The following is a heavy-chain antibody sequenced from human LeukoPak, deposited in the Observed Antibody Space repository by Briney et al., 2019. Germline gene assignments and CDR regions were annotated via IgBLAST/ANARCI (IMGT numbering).Heavy chain of an antibody. J-gene: IGHJ5*02. CDR1: GYTFTSYE. CDR2: MNPNSGNT. V-gene: IGHV1-8*01. D-gene: IGHD6-13*01. CDR3: ARTRIAAAGRGFDP. Sequence: GASLKVSCKASGYTFTSYEINWVRQATGQGLEWMVRMNPNSGNTGYAQKFQGRVTMTRNTSISTAYMELSSLRSEDTAVYYCARTRIAAAGRGFDPWGQGTLVTVSS.